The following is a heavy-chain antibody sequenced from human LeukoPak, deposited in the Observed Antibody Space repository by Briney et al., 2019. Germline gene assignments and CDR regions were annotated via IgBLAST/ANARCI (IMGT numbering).Heavy chain of an antibody. J-gene: IGHJ6*02. V-gene: IGHV3-9*01. CDR2: ISWNSGNI. CDR1: GFMFDDYA. Sequence: GRSLRLSCAASGFMFDDYAMHWVRQAPGKGLEWVSGISWNSGNIGYVDSVKGRFTISRDNAKNSLYLQMNSLRAEDTAVYYCARTEGDYYSFRLAYYYGMDVWGQGITVTVSS. CDR3: ARTEGDYYSFRLAYYYGMDV. D-gene: IGHD2-21*02.